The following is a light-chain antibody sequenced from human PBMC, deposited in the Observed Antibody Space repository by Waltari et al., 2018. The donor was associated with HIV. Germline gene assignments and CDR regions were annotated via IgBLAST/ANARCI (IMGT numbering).Light chain of an antibody. CDR3: QKYNSAPPFT. CDR1: PGISKY. CDR2: AAS. V-gene: IGKV1-27*01. J-gene: IGKJ3*01. Sequence: DIQMTQSPSSLSASVGDRVTITCRASPGISKYVAWYQQKPGKVPNLLIYAASTLQSGVPSRFSGSGSGTDFTLTISSLQPEDVATYYCQKYNSAPPFTFGPGTKVDIK.